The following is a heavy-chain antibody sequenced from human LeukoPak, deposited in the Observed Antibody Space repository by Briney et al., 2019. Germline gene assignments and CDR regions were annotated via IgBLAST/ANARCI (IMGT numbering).Heavy chain of an antibody. Sequence: SETLSLTCTVSGGSISSSSYYWGWIRQPPGKGLEWIGSIYYSGSTYYNPSLKSRVTISVDTSKNQFSLKLSSETAADTAVYYCAREGCSSTSCYPGPFDYWGQGTLVTVSS. CDR1: GGSISSSSYY. CDR3: AREGCSSTSCYPGPFDY. V-gene: IGHV4-39*07. CDR2: IYYSGST. J-gene: IGHJ4*02. D-gene: IGHD2-2*01.